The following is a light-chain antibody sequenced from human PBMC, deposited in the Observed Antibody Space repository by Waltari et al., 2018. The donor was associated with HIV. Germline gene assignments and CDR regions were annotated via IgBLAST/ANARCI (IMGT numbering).Light chain of an antibody. V-gene: IGLV2-18*02. CDR2: EVS. CDR1: RSDVGSYNR. CDR3: SSYTSSNLV. J-gene: IGLJ2*01. Sequence: QSALPQPPSVSGSPGQSVTISCTGSRSDVGSYNRVSWYPQPPGTAPKLMIYEVSNRPSGVPDRFSGSKSGNTASLIISGLQAEDEADYYCSSYTSSNLVFGGGTKLTVL.